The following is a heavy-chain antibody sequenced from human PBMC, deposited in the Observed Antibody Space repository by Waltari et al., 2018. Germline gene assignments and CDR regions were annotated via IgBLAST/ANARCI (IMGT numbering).Heavy chain of an antibody. CDR2: IRGDGIT. V-gene: IGHV4-4*02. CDR1: ADSMSNTDC. Sequence: QLQLQQSGPGLVKPSESLSLTCVVSADSMSNTDCWSWVRQPPGKGLGWMGQIRGDGITNYNPALESRFTISMATSNRQFSLKVSSATAGVTALYYCARDRGRGLYLDSWGQGTLGTVSP. J-gene: IGHJ4*02. D-gene: IGHD2-15*01. CDR3: ARDRGRGLYLDS.